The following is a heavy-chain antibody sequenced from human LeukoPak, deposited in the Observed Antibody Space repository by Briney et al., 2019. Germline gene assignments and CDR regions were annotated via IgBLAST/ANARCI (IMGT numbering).Heavy chain of an antibody. CDR2: IYTSGST. J-gene: IGHJ4*02. CDR1: GGSISSYY. Sequence: PSETLSLTCTVSGGSISSYYWSWIRQPAGKGLEWIGRIYTSGSTNYNPSLKSRVTMSVDTSKNQFSLKLSSVTAADTAVYYCARRTYSGYVGHFDYWGQGTLVTVSS. CDR3: ARRTYSGYVGHFDY. D-gene: IGHD5-12*01. V-gene: IGHV4-4*07.